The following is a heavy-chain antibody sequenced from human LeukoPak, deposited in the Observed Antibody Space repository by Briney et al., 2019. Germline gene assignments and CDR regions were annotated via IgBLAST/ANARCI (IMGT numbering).Heavy chain of an antibody. J-gene: IGHJ4*02. D-gene: IGHD3-22*01. CDR3: ARDQVDYDIPDHFDY. CDR1: GDSISSSTCN. V-gene: IGHV4-30-2*01. Sequence: SETLSLTCKVSGDSISSSTCNWSWIRQPPGKGLEWIGYISQSGNSYFTPSLKSRATISVDRSKNHFSLTLISVTAADTAVYFCARDQVDYDIPDHFDYWGKGTLVTVSS. CDR2: ISQSGNS.